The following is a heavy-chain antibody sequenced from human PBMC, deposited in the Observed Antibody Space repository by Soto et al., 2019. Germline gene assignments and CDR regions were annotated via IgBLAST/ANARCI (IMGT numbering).Heavy chain of an antibody. CDR2: IGTAGDT. CDR3: ARDAQYYDFWSGHAGYYMDV. J-gene: IGHJ6*03. Sequence: GESLKISCAASGFTFSSYDMHWVRQATGKGLEWVSAIGTAGDTYYPGSVKGRFTISRENAKNSLYLQMNSLRAGDTAVYYCARDAQYYDFWSGHAGYYMDVWGKGTTVTVSS. D-gene: IGHD3-3*01. CDR1: GFTFSSYD. V-gene: IGHV3-13*01.